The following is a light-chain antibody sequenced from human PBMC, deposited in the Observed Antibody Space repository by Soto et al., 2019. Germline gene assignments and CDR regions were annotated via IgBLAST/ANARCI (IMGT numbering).Light chain of an antibody. J-gene: IGKJ2*01. Sequence: DIQMTQSPSSLSASVGDRVTITCRASQTIDTYLNWYQQNPGKAPKLLIYAASTLQNRVPSRFIGSGSATDFTRTISSLQPEDFATYYCQQSTGIPYTFGQGTKLEIK. V-gene: IGKV1-39*01. CDR3: QQSTGIPYT. CDR2: AAS. CDR1: QTIDTY.